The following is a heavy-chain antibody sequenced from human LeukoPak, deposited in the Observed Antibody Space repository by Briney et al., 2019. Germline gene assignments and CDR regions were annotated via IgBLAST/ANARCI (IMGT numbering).Heavy chain of an antibody. J-gene: IGHJ4*02. Sequence: GGSLRLSCAASGFTFSSYAMSWVRQAPGQGLEWVSAISGSGGSTYYADSVKGRFTISRDNSKNTLYLQMNSLRADDTAVYYCARDPGSSSFDYWGQGTLVTVSS. CDR2: ISGSGGST. V-gene: IGHV3-23*01. CDR1: GFTFSSYA. CDR3: ARDPGSSSFDY. D-gene: IGHD6-13*01.